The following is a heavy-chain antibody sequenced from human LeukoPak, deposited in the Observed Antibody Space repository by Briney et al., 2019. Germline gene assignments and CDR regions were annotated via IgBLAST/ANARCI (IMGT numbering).Heavy chain of an antibody. CDR1: GYTFTGYY. D-gene: IGHD6-13*01. Sequence: ASVKVSCKASGYTFTGYYIHWVRQAPGQGLEWMGRINPNTGGTDYAQKFQGRVTMTRDTSITTAYMELSRLTSDDTAIYYCAKVPPSVTAAGNWLGPWGQGALVTVSS. CDR2: INPNTGGT. CDR3: AKVPPSVTAAGNWLGP. J-gene: IGHJ5*02. V-gene: IGHV1-2*06.